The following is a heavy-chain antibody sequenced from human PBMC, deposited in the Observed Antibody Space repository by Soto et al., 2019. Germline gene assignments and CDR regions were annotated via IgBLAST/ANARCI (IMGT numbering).Heavy chain of an antibody. CDR2: IYHSGST. CDR1: GDSISRGGYY. CDR3: VRDVAGVYGLGWFGA. J-gene: IGHJ5*02. Sequence: EQMQESGPGLVKPSQTLSLSCTVSGDSISRGGYYWNWIRQHPRKGLEWIGYIYHSGSTNYNPSLKSRVTISLYTSKNQLSLESANVTAADTAVYYCVRDVAGVYGLGWFGAWCQGILVTVSS. D-gene: IGHD6-13*01. V-gene: IGHV4-31*03.